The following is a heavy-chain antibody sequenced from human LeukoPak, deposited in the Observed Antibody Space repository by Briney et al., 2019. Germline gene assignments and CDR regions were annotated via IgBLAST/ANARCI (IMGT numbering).Heavy chain of an antibody. CDR3: AKETSSGNFVTIDC. CDR1: GFTFRSYV. CDR2: ITGDGGGT. Sequence: GGSLRLSCAASGFTFRSYVMSWVRQTPEKGLVWVSAITGDGGGTNHADSVKGRFTIFGDNSKNTLYLQMNSLRAEDTAVYYCAKETSSGNFVTIDCWGQGALVTVSS. D-gene: IGHD1-26*01. V-gene: IGHV3-23*01. J-gene: IGHJ4*02.